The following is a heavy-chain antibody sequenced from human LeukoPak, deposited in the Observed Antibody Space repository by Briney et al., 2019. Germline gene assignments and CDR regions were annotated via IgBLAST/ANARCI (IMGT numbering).Heavy chain of an antibody. D-gene: IGHD3-10*01. V-gene: IGHV1-2*02. CDR1: GYTFTSYD. Sequence: ASVKVSCKASGYTFTSYDINWVRQATGQGLEWMGWINPNSGGTNYAQKFQGRVTMTRDTSISTAYMELSRLRSDDTAVYYCATPLYGSGLSYYYYYGMDVWGQGTTVTVSS. CDR2: INPNSGGT. J-gene: IGHJ6*02. CDR3: ATPLYGSGLSYYYYYGMDV.